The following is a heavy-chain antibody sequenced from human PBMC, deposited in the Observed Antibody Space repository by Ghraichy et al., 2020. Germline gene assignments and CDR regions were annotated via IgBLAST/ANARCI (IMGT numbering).Heavy chain of an antibody. V-gene: IGHV1-2*04. CDR3: AREGRDYDFWSGYYSFDY. CDR2: INPNSGGT. D-gene: IGHD3-3*01. Sequence: ASVKVSCKASGYTFTGYYMHWVRQAPGQGLEWMGWINPNSGGTNYAQKFQGWVTMTRDTSISTAYMELSRLRSDDTAVYYCAREGRDYDFWSGYYSFDYWGQGTLVTVSS. J-gene: IGHJ4*02. CDR1: GYTFTGYY.